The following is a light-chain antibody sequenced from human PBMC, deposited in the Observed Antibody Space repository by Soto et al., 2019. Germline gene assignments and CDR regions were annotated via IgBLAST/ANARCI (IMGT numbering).Light chain of an antibody. CDR3: QQYETFSGT. CDR1: QRISNY. Sequence: DIQLTQSPSSLSASVGDRVTITCRASQRISNYLSWYQQKPGKAPKLLIYGASALPRGVPSRFSGSGSGTKFTLTIASLQPDDFATYYCQQYETFSGTFGPGTKVDI. V-gene: IGKV1-5*01. J-gene: IGKJ1*01. CDR2: GAS.